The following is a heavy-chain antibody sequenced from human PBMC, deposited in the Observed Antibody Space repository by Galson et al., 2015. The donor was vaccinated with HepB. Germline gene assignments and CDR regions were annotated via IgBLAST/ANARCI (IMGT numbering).Heavy chain of an antibody. D-gene: IGHD6-13*01. J-gene: IGHJ4*02. CDR2: IYYSGST. CDR1: GGSISSSSYY. V-gene: IGHV4-39*01. CDR3: ARFNGRHSSPEFDY. Sequence: SETLSLTCTVSGGSISSSSYYWGWIRQPPGKGLEWIGSIYYSGSTYYNPSLKSRVTISVDTSKNQFSLKLSSVTAADTAVYYCARFNGRHSSPEFDYWGQGTLVTVSS.